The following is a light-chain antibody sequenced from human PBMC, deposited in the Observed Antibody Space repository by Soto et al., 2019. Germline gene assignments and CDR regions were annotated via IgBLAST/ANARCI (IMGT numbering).Light chain of an antibody. V-gene: IGKV3-11*01. J-gene: IGKJ5*01. CDR3: QQRSNWPPIT. CDR1: QSISDT. Sequence: EIVMTQSPATLSVSPGGRATLSCRASQSISDTLAWYQQKPGQAPGLLIYSASRGATGFPARFSGSGSGTDFTLTISSLEPEDFAVYYCQQRSNWPPITFGQGTRLEIK. CDR2: SAS.